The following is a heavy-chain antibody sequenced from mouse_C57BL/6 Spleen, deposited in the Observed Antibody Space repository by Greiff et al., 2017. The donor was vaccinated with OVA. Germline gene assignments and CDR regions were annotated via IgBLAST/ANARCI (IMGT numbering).Heavy chain of an antibody. CDR3: AREGITTVVAGVDY. CDR2: ISYDGSN. Sequence: DVQLQESGPGLVKPSQSLSLTCSVTGYSITSGYYWNWIRQFPGNKLEWMGYISYDGSNNYNPSLKNRISITRDTSKNQFFLKLNSVTTEDTATYYCAREGITTVVAGVDYWGQGTTLTVSS. V-gene: IGHV3-6*01. D-gene: IGHD1-1*01. J-gene: IGHJ2*01. CDR1: GYSITSGYY.